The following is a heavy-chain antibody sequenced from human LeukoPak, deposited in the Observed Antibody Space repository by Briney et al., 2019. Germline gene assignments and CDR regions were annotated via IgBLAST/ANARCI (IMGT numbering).Heavy chain of an antibody. CDR2: IKQDGSEK. D-gene: IGHD3-3*01. V-gene: IGHV3-7*01. J-gene: IGHJ6*02. Sequence: GGSLRLSCAASGFTFSSYSMSWVRQAPGKGLEWVANIKQDGSEKYYVDSVKGRFTISRDNAKNSLYLQMNSLRAEDTAVYYCARGDNDFWSGYVHYYYYYGMDVWGQGTTVTVSS. CDR3: ARGDNDFWSGYVHYYYYYGMDV. CDR1: GFTFSSYS.